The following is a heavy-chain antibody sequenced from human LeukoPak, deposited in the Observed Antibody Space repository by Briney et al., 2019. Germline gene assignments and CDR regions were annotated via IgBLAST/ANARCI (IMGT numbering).Heavy chain of an antibody. V-gene: IGHV4-59*01. CDR3: SRGGYGSGSYYGY. CDR1: GGSISNYY. Sequence: SETLSLTCTVSGGSISNYYWSWIRQPPGKGPEWIGYIYYSGSANYNPSLKSRVTISLDTSKNQFSLKLTSATAADTAVYYCSRGGYGSGSYYGYRGQGTPVTVSS. J-gene: IGHJ4*02. CDR2: IYYSGSA. D-gene: IGHD3-10*01.